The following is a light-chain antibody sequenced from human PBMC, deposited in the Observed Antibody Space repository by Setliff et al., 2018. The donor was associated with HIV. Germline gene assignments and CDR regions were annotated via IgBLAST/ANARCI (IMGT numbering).Light chain of an antibody. J-gene: IGLJ1*01. CDR2: EVS. V-gene: IGLV2-14*01. CDR3: SSYTSSGAPSYG. CDR1: SSDVGGYNS. Sequence: QSALTQPASVSGSPGQSITISCTGTSSDVGGYNSVSWYQQHPGKAPKLMIYEVSNRPSGVSNRFSGSKSGNTASLTISGLQAEDEGSYYCSSYTSSGAPSYGFGTGTKVTVL.